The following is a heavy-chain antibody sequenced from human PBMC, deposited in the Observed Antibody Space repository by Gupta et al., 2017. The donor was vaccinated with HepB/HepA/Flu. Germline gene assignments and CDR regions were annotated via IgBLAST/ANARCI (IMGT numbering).Heavy chain of an antibody. CDR3: TKHGTNYDILNGARGGCGL. D-gene: IGHD3-9*01. CDR1: GVFFDDYA. CDR2: IKWNSGGI. Sequence: EVPLVESGGQLVQPGKPLGPSCVSSGVFFDDYAIHWVRQSAGKGLEGVSGIKWNSGGIGDADAGKGRFTISRDKAKNALYVQMKSLRHEDTAVYYCTKHGTNYDILNGARGGCGLWVQGTLRTVS. V-gene: IGHV3-9*01. J-gene: IGHJ4*02.